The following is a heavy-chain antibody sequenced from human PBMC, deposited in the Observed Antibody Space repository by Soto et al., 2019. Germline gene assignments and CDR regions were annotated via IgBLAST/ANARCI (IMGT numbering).Heavy chain of an antibody. Sequence: EVQLVESGGGLVKPGGSLRLSCAASGFTFSSYSMNWVRQAPGKVLEWVSSISSSSSYIYYADSVKGRFTISRDNAKNSLYLQMNSLRAEDTAVYYCARSGGLVVVPAAWGQGTLVTVSS. J-gene: IGHJ5*02. CDR3: ARSGGLVVVPAA. CDR2: ISSSSSYI. CDR1: GFTFSSYS. D-gene: IGHD2-2*01. V-gene: IGHV3-21*01.